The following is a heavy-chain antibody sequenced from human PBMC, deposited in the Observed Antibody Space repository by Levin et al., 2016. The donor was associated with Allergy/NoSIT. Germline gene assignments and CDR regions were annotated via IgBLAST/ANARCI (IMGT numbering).Heavy chain of an antibody. J-gene: IGHJ4*02. Sequence: SETLSLTCTVSGGSITSSTYYWGWIRQPPGKGLEWIGSIYYSGSTYYSPSLKSRVTISVDTSKNQFSLKLNSVTAADTAVYYCARGRGWGSYFDYWGQGTLVTVSS. CDR3: ARGRGWGSYFDY. D-gene: IGHD7-27*01. V-gene: IGHV4-39*01. CDR2: IYYSGST. CDR1: GGSITSSTYY.